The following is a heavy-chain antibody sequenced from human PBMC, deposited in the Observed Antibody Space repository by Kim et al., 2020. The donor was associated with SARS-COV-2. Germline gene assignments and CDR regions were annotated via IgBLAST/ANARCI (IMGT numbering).Heavy chain of an antibody. CDR1: GFTFSSYA. J-gene: IGHJ1*01. CDR3: ANAGTSSWYEGEYFHR. CDR2: ISGSGATT. V-gene: IGHV3-23*01. Sequence: GGSLRLSCAASGFTFSSYAMSCVLQAPGQWLDWVSAISGSGATTYYADSVHGRFPVSRDTSPNTLYLPVPSLRAAATAIYYCANAGTSSWYEGEYFHRWG. D-gene: IGHD6-13*01.